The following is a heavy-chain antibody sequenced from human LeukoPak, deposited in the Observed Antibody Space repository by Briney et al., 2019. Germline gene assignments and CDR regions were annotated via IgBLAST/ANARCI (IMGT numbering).Heavy chain of an antibody. CDR1: GGTFSSYA. Sequence: GASVKVSCKASGGTFSSYAISWVRQAPGQGLEWMGGIIPIFGTANYAQKFQGRVTITADESTSTAYMELSSLRSEDTAVYYCARGALAARPDYYYGMDVWGQGTTVTVSS. CDR3: ARGALAARPDYYYGMDV. J-gene: IGHJ6*02. V-gene: IGHV1-69*01. D-gene: IGHD6-6*01. CDR2: IIPIFGTA.